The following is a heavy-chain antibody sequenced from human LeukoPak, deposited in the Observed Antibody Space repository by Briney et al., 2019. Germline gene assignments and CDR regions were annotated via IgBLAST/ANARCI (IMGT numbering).Heavy chain of an antibody. D-gene: IGHD2-15*01. CDR2: IHYSGSA. CDR3: ARYNCTGGSCYYQPFDY. Sequence: PSETLSLTCTVSGGSISSYYWSWIRQPPGKGLEWIGYIHYSGSASYNPSLKSRGTISADTSKNQFSLELSSVTAADTAVYYCARYNCTGGSCYYQPFDYWGQGTLVTVSS. CDR1: GGSISSYY. J-gene: IGHJ4*02. V-gene: IGHV4-59*01.